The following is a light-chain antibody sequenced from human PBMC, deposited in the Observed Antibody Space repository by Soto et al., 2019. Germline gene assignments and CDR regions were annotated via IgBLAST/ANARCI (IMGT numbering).Light chain of an antibody. CDR2: GAS. J-gene: IGKJ1*01. V-gene: IGKV3-20*01. Sequence: EIVLTQSPGTLSLSPGERATLSCRASQSVSNNYLAWYQQKPGQAPRLLIYGASSRATGIPDRFSGSGSGTDFPLTVSRLEPEDFAVYYYQHFGSSPRTFGQGTKVEIK. CDR3: QHFGSSPRT. CDR1: QSVSNNY.